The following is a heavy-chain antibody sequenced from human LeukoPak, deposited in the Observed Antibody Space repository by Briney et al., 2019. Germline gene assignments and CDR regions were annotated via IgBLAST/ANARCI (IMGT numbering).Heavy chain of an antibody. V-gene: IGHV4-61*05. Sequence: SETLSLTCTVSGGSISSISYYWAWIRQPPGKGLEWIGYIYYSGSTNYNPSLKSRVTISVDTSKNQFSLKLSSVTAADTAVYYCARGPLGEYPYGMDVWGQGTTVTVSS. J-gene: IGHJ6*02. CDR2: IYYSGST. CDR1: GGSISSISYY. D-gene: IGHD3-10*01. CDR3: ARGPLGEYPYGMDV.